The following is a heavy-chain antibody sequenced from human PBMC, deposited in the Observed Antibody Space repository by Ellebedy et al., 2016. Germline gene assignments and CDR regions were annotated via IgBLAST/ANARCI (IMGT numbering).Heavy chain of an antibody. CDR1: GYTFTDYN. J-gene: IGHJ4*02. Sequence: ASVKVSCXTSGYTFTDYNLHWVRQAPGQGLEWMGWINPERGITNYAQKFQGRVTMTRDTSISTAYMELSRLRSDDTAVYYCAGEGRGRQLNLDSWGQGALVTVSS. V-gene: IGHV1-2*02. CDR3: AGEGRGRQLNLDS. CDR2: INPERGIT. D-gene: IGHD6-13*01.